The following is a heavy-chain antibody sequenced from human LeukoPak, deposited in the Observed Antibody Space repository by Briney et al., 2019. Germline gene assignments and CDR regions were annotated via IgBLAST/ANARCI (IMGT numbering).Heavy chain of an antibody. CDR1: GFIFSSYG. D-gene: IGHD5-24*01. V-gene: IGHV3-30*12. CDR3: AKDRDGYNSDSHDY. CDR2: ISYDGSNK. Sequence: GGSLRLSCAASGFIFSSYGMHWVRQAPGKGLEWVAVISYDGSNKYYADSVKGRFTISRDNSKNTLYLQMNSLRAEDTAVYYCAKDRDGYNSDSHDYWGQGTLVTVSS. J-gene: IGHJ4*02.